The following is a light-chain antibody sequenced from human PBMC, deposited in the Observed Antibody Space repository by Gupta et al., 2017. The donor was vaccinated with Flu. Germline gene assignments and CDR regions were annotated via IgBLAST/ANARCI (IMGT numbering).Light chain of an antibody. CDR3: NSRDSSGNHLV. J-gene: IGLJ3*02. CDR1: SLRSYY. Sequence: SSELTQDPAVSVALGQTVRITCQGDSLRSYYASWYQQKPGQAPVLVIYGRNNQPSGIPDRFSGSNSGNTASLTITGAQAEDEADYYCNSRDSSGNHLVFGGGTKLTVL. CDR2: GRN. V-gene: IGLV3-19*01.